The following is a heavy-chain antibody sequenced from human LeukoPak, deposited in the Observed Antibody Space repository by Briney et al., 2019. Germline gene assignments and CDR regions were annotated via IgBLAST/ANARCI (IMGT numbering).Heavy chain of an antibody. CDR2: ISAYNGNT. D-gene: IGHD1-26*01. J-gene: IGHJ6*03. CDR1: GYTFTSYG. V-gene: IGHV1-18*01. CDR3: ARGIRSHNYYYYYMDV. Sequence: ASVKVSCKASGYTFTSYGISWVRQAPGQGLEWMGWISAYNGNTNYTQKLQGRVTMTRNTSISTAYMELSSLRSEDTAVYYCARGIRSHNYYYYYMDVWGKGTTVTVSS.